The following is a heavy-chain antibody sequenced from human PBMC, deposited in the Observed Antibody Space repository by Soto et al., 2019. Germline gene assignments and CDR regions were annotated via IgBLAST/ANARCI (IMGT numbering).Heavy chain of an antibody. CDR1: GVTFISYP. CDR3: ASLWDSSHGFNVDY. CDR2: TIPITGTI. J-gene: IGHJ4*02. V-gene: IGHV1-69*01. Sequence: QGQLVQSGAEVKKAGSSVKVSCKASGVTFISYPISWVRHAPGQGLEWMGGTIPITGTIQYPQKFQGRLTVTADESTATAYMALVSLESADTAVYYCASLWDSSHGFNVDYWGQGTLVTFSS. D-gene: IGHD6-6*01.